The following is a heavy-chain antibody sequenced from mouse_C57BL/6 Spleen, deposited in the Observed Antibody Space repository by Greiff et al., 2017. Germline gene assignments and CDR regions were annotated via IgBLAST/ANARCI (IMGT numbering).Heavy chain of an antibody. CDR3: SRGTGTEGGFDY. Sequence: LVESGAELVRPGASVTLSCKASGYTFTDYEMHWVKQTPVHGLEWIGAIDPETGGTAYNQKFKGKAILSADKSSSQAYMELRSLTSEDSAVYYCSRGTGTEGGFDYWGQGTTLTVSS. J-gene: IGHJ2*01. CDR2: IDPETGGT. CDR1: GYTFTDYE. D-gene: IGHD4-1*01. V-gene: IGHV1-15*01.